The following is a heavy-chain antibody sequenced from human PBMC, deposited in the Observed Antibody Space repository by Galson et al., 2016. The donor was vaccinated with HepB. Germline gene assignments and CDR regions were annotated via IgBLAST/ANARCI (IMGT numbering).Heavy chain of an antibody. CDR1: GFTVRTNH. D-gene: IGHD4-17*01. Sequence: SLRLSCAASGFTVRTNHMAWVRQVPGKGLEWVALINSVDAKYYADSVKGRFTIFRGSSQNTVDLHMNSLRPEDTGLYYCARDDRYGDRAAFDVWGTGTMVTVS. V-gene: IGHV3-53*05. CDR3: ARDDRYGDRAAFDV. CDR2: INSVDAK. J-gene: IGHJ3*01.